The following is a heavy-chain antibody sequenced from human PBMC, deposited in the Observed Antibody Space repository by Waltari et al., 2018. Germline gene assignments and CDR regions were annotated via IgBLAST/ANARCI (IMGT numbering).Heavy chain of an antibody. CDR3: VRGHHSFDC. CDR2: ITPKSVDYIT. J-gene: IGHJ4*02. CDR1: GFTFGDHY. Sequence: VQLVQSGGALVQPGESLRLSCSASGFTFGDHYMDWVRQAPGRGREWVGRITPKSVDYITVYAASWKGRFTISRDDSKSSLYLQMNSLKTEDTAVYFCVRGHHSFDCWGQGARVTVSS. V-gene: IGHV3-72*01.